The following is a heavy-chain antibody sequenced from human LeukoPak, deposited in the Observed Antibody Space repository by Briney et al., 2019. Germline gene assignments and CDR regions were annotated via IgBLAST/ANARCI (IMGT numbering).Heavy chain of an antibody. J-gene: IGHJ5*02. V-gene: IGHV3-74*01. D-gene: IGHD2-15*01. Sequence: GGSLRLSCAASGFTFSSSAMSWVRQVPGKGLVWVSRINSDGSSTSYADSVKGRFAISRDNAKNTLYLQMNSLRAEDTAVYYCARDAVVVVAFNWFDPWGQGTLVTVSS. CDR3: ARDAVVVVAFNWFDP. CDR2: INSDGSST. CDR1: GFTFSSSA.